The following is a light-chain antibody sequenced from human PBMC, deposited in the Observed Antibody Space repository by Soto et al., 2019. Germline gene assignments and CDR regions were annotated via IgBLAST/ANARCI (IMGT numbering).Light chain of an antibody. J-gene: IGLJ2*01. CDR1: SGYSSYA. CDR3: QTWGSGTLV. CDR2: VNSDGSH. V-gene: IGLV4-69*01. Sequence: QLVLTQSPSASASLGASVKLTCTLSSGYSSYAIAWHQQQPEKGPRYLMKVNSDGSHNQGDGIPDRFSGSGSGAERYLTISSLQYEDEAYYYCQTWGSGTLVFGGGTKLTVL.